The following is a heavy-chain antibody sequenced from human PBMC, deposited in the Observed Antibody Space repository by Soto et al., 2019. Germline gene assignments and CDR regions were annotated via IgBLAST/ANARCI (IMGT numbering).Heavy chain of an antibody. Sequence: QVQLVQSGAEVKKPGVSVKVSCKASGYTFTSYGISWVRQAPGQGLEWMGWISAYNGNTNYAQKLQGRVTMTTDTSTSTAYMELRSLRSDDTAVYYCARDLYYYDSSGPPEYWGQGTLVTVSS. CDR3: ARDLYYYDSSGPPEY. CDR2: ISAYNGNT. CDR1: GYTFTSYG. J-gene: IGHJ4*02. V-gene: IGHV1-18*04. D-gene: IGHD3-22*01.